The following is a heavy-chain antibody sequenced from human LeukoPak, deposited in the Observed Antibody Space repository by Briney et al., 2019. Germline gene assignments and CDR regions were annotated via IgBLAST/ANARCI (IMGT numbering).Heavy chain of an antibody. CDR2: ISSSASTI. V-gene: IGHV3-48*03. CDR1: GFTFSSYE. CDR3: ARTMYSNYVFDS. J-gene: IGHJ4*02. D-gene: IGHD4-11*01. Sequence: VGSLRLSCAASGFTFSSYEMNWVRQAPGKGLEWVSYISSSASTIYYADSVKGRFTISRDNAKNSLYLQMNSLRAEDTAVYYCARTMYSNYVFDSWGQGTLVTVSS.